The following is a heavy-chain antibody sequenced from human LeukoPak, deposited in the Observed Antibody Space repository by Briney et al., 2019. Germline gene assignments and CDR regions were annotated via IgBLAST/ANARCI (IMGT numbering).Heavy chain of an antibody. CDR3: AEPEGGYYDIRPD. Sequence: GGSLRLSCAASGFTVSSNYMSWVRQAPGKGLEWVSAISGSGGSTYYADSVKGRFTISRDNSKNTLYLQMNSLRAEDTAVYYCAEPEGGYYDIRPDWGQGTLVTVSS. J-gene: IGHJ4*02. D-gene: IGHD3-22*01. V-gene: IGHV3-23*01. CDR1: GFTVSSNY. CDR2: ISGSGGST.